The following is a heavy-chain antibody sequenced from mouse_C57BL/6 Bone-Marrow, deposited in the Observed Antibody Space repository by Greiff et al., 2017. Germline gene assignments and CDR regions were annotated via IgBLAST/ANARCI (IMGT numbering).Heavy chain of an antibody. V-gene: IGHV1-15*01. CDR1: GYTFTDYE. J-gene: IGHJ2*01. CDR3: TRDLLGSPFDY. CDR2: IDPATGGT. D-gene: IGHD2-1*01. Sequence: VQLQQSGAELVRPGASVTLSCKASGYTFTDYEMHWVKQTPVHGLEWIGAIDPATGGTAYNQKFKGKAILTADKSSSTAYMELRSLTSEDSAVYYYTRDLLGSPFDYSGQGTTLTVSS.